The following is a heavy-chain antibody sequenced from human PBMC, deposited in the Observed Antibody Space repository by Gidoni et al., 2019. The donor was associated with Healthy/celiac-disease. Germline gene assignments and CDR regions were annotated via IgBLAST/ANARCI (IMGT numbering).Heavy chain of an antibody. V-gene: IGHV4-31*03. CDR2: IYYSEST. J-gene: IGHJ4*02. Sequence: QVQLQESGPGLVKPSQTLSLTCTVSGGSISSGGYYWSWIRQPPGKGLEWIGYIYYSESTYYNPSLKSRVTISVYTAKNQFSLKLSSVTAADTAVYYCARDGRGYSGYGPFDYWGQGTLVTVSS. D-gene: IGHD5-12*01. CDR1: GGSISSGGYY. CDR3: ARDGRGYSGYGPFDY.